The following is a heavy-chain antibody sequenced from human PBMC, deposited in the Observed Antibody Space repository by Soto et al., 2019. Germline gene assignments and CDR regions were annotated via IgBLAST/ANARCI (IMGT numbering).Heavy chain of an antibody. Sequence: GGSLRLSCTASGFTFGDYAMSWVRQAPGKGLEWVGFIRSKAYGGTTEYAASVKGRFTISRDDSKSIAYLQMNSLKTEDTAVYYYVVYDFWSGLDAFDIWGQGTMVTVSS. CDR3: VVYDFWSGLDAFDI. V-gene: IGHV3-49*04. D-gene: IGHD3-3*01. CDR1: GFTFGDYA. CDR2: IRSKAYGGTT. J-gene: IGHJ3*02.